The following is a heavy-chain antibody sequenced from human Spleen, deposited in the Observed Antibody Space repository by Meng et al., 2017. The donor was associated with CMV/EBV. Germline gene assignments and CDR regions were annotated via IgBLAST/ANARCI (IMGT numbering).Heavy chain of an antibody. D-gene: IGHD6-19*01. J-gene: IGHJ4*02. CDR1: GTTFTSYG. Sequence: QVQLVQSGAEVTKPGASVKVSCKASGTTFTSYGISWVRQAPGQGLEWMGWISAYNGNTNYAQKLQGRVTMTGDTSTDTAYMELSSLRSEDTAVYYCAVIAVSYYFDYWGQGTLVTVSS. V-gene: IGHV1-18*01. CDR2: ISAYNGNT. CDR3: AVIAVSYYFDY.